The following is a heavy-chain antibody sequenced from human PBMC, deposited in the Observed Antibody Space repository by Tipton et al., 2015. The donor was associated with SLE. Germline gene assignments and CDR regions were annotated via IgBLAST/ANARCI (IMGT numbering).Heavy chain of an antibody. V-gene: IGHV3-30*02. D-gene: IGHD5-18*01. Sequence: SLRLSCAASGFTFSSYGMHWVRQAPGKGLEWVAFIRYDGSNKYYADSVKGRFTISRDNSKNTLYLQMNSLRAEDTAVYYCAKDETAMVTAGFDYWGQGTLVTVSS. CDR1: GFTFSSYG. CDR2: IRYDGSNK. CDR3: AKDETAMVTAGFDY. J-gene: IGHJ4*02.